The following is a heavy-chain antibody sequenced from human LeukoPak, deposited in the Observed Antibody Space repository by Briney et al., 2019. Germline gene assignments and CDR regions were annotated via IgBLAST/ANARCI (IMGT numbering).Heavy chain of an antibody. D-gene: IGHD4-17*01. V-gene: IGHV3-33*06. Sequence: GRSLRLSCAASGFAFSGYSTHWVRQAPGKGLEWLAVIWYDGSKEYYADSVRGRFTISRDNSKNTLYLQINSLRAEDTAVYYCTNPYYGRDAFDIWGQGTMVTVSS. J-gene: IGHJ3*02. CDR3: TNPYYGRDAFDI. CDR1: GFAFSGYS. CDR2: IWYDGSKE.